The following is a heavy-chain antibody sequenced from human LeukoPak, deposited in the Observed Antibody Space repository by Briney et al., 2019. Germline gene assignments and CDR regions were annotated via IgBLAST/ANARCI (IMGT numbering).Heavy chain of an antibody. CDR3: ARDPGYYDSRRSAYCYYMDV. Sequence: GGSLRLSCAGSGFTFSSYAMHWVRQAPGKGLEGVAGIWYDGSNRYSADSVKGRFTISRDNSKNTLYLLLNILRAEDTAVYYCARDPGYYDSRRSAYCYYMDVWGRGTTVTVSS. CDR1: GFTFSSYA. V-gene: IGHV3-33*01. J-gene: IGHJ6*03. CDR2: IWYDGSNR. D-gene: IGHD3-22*01.